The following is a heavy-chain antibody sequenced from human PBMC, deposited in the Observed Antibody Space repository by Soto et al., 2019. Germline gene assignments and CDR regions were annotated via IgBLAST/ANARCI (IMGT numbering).Heavy chain of an antibody. D-gene: IGHD1-26*01. Sequence: EVQLVESGGGLGQPGGSLRLSCAASGFTFSTYWMHWVRQAPGKGLVWVSRINSDGSRTNYADSVKGRFTTFRDNAKNTVYLQLNSLTAEDTAVYYCATVATGSSDWFDPWGQGTLVTVSS. CDR3: ATVATGSSDWFDP. V-gene: IGHV3-74*01. CDR1: GFTFSTYW. CDR2: INSDGSRT. J-gene: IGHJ5*02.